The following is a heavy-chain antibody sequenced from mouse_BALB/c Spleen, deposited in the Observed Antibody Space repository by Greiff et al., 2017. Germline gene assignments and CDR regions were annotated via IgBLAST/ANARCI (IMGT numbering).Heavy chain of an antibody. J-gene: IGHJ4*01. CDR2: ISSGSSTI. Sequence: DVKLVESGGGLVQPGGSRKLSCAASGFTFSSFGMHWVRQAPEKGLEWVAYISSGSSTIYYADTVKGRFTISRDNPKNTLFLQMTSLRSEDTAMYYCARGADAMDYWGQGTSVTVSS. CDR3: ARGADAMDY. CDR1: GFTFSSFG. V-gene: IGHV5-17*02.